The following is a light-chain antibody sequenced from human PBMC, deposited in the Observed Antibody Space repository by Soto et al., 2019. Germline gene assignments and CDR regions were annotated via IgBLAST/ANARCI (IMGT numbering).Light chain of an antibody. CDR2: GAS. CDR1: QSITSY. J-gene: IGKJ1*01. V-gene: IGKV3-15*01. Sequence: DIVLTQSPDTLSVSPGERATISCRASQSITSYLAWYQHKPGKAPRLLIYGASTRATGIPFRFSGSGSETEFTLTISSLQSEDFAVYYCQQYNKWPRTFGQGTKVEIK. CDR3: QQYNKWPRT.